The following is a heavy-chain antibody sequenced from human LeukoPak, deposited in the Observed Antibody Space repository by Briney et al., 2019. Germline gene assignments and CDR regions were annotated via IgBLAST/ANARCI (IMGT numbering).Heavy chain of an antibody. CDR2: IYTSGST. V-gene: IGHV4-4*07. CDR3: ARGAPGGYCTNGVCPTFFDY. Sequence: SETLSLTCTVSGGSISSYYWSWIRQPAGKGLEWIGRIYTSGSTNYNPSLKSRVTMSVDTSKNQFSLKLCSVTAADTAVYYCARGAPGGYCTNGVCPTFFDYWGQGTLVTVSS. J-gene: IGHJ4*02. D-gene: IGHD2-8*01. CDR1: GGSISSYY.